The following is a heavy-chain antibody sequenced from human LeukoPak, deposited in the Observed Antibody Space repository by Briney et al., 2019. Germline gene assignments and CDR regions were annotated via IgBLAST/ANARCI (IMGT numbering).Heavy chain of an antibody. CDR3: ARHTLVAASSFDY. Sequence: KASETLSLTCTVSGGSISSYYWSWIRQPPGKGLEWIGYIYYSGSTNYNPSLESRVTISVDTSKNQFSLNLSSVTAADTAVYYCARHTLVAASSFDYWGRGTLVTVSS. J-gene: IGHJ4*02. CDR2: IYYSGST. CDR1: GGSISSYY. V-gene: IGHV4-59*08. D-gene: IGHD2-15*01.